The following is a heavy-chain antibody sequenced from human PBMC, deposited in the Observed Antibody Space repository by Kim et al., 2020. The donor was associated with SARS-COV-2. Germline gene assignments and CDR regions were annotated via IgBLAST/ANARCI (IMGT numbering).Heavy chain of an antibody. CDR2: INAGNGNT. CDR3: ARDRAYCSSTSCYTIVDY. CDR1: GYTFTSYA. D-gene: IGHD2-2*02. V-gene: IGHV1-3*01. J-gene: IGHJ4*02. Sequence: ASVKVSCKASGYTFTSYAMHWVRQAPGQRLEWMGWINAGNGNTKYSQKFQGRVTITRDTSASTAYMELSSLRSEDTAVYYCARDRAYCSSTSCYTIVDYWGQGTLVTVSS.